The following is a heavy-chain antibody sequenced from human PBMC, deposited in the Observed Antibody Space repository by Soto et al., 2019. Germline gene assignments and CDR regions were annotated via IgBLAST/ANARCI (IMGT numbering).Heavy chain of an antibody. CDR2: ISGSGNNT. D-gene: IGHD5-12*01. Sequence: EVRLLESGGVLIQPGGSLRLSCAASGFTFSSYGMSWVRQAPGKGLEWVSCISGSGNNTYYADSVKGRFTISRDNSKNTLYLQMPRLSAEDTAADVCSKDKAPYSGYNSFDYWGEGTLVTVSS. CDR3: SKDKAPYSGYNSFDY. V-gene: IGHV3-23*01. CDR1: GFTFSSYG. J-gene: IGHJ4*02.